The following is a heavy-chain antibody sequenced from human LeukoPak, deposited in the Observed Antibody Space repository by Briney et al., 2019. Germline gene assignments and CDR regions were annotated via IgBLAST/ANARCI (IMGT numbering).Heavy chain of an antibody. CDR2: VSSSGSIK. V-gene: IGHV3-48*02. J-gene: IGHJ3*02. Sequence: GGPLRLSCAASGFTLSDYSMNWVRQAPGKGLEWVSYVSSSGSIKYYGDSVKGRYPISRENAKNSQYLQMSRLKDEDTALYYCARTYYDNSGYYSAFDIWGQGTMVTVSS. CDR1: GFTLSDYS. CDR3: ARTYYDNSGYYSAFDI. D-gene: IGHD3-22*01.